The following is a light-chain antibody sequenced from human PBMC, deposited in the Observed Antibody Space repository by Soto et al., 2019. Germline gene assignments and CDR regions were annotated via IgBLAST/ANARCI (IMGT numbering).Light chain of an antibody. CDR1: RSDSTW. V-gene: IGKV1-5*03. CDR2: KES. CDR3: QQYDM. Sequence: EIQMTQVPSTLSASVGDTVTITCRASRSDSTWLAWYQQIQGGAPKPMNYKESILESGVPSRLSDSGSGTEFTRSVTGLQPDDFATDYCQQYDMFGPGTKVEIK. J-gene: IGKJ1*01.